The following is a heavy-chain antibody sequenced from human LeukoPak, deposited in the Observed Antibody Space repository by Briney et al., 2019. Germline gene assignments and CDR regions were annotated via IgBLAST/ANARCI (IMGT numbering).Heavy chain of an antibody. CDR2: IYYSGST. J-gene: IGHJ1*01. CDR3: ARGAYYYDSSGYYPEYFQH. V-gene: IGHV4-31*03. CDR1: GGSISSGGYY. Sequence: SETLSLTCTVSGGSISSGGYYWSWIRQHPGKGLEWIGYIYYSGSTYYNPSLKSRVTISVDTSKNQFSLQLSSVTAADTAVYYCARGAYYYDSSGYYPEYFQHWGQGTLVTVSS. D-gene: IGHD3-22*01.